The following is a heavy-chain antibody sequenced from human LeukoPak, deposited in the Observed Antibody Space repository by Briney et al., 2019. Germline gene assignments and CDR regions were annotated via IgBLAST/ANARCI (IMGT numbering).Heavy chain of an antibody. D-gene: IGHD3-16*01. V-gene: IGHV4-39*07. CDR2: IHYSGNT. J-gene: IGHJ5*02. CDR1: GGSISSSIHY. CDR3: ATYTEDYSGPAFAP. Sequence: SETLSLTCTVSGGSISSSIHYWGWVRQSPRKGLEWIGTIHYSGNTYYNPSLRSRLTISLDTSNNQFSLKLSSVSAADTAVYYCATYTEDYSGPAFAPWGQGTLVIVSS.